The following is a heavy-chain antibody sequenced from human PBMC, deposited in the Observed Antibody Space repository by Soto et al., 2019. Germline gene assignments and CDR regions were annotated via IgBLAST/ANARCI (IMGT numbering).Heavy chain of an antibody. CDR2: IYYSGSP. CDR3: ARRDCGGDCYSWYY. V-gene: IGHV4-39*01. D-gene: IGHD2-21*02. J-gene: IGHJ4*02. Sequence: SETLSLTCTVSHDSVSSSSYYWGWIRQPPGKGLEWIGDIYYSGSPSYNPSLKSRVTISLDTSRNQVSLKLNSVTAADTAVYYCARRDCGGDCYSWYYWGQGTLVTVSS. CDR1: HDSVSSSSYY.